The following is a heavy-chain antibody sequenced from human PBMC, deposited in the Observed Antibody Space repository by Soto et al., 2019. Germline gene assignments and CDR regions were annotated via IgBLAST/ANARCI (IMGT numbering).Heavy chain of an antibody. CDR1: GYNFISYW. Sequence: PGESLKISSKGSGYNFISYWIGWVRQIPGKGLEWMGIIYPGDSDTRYSPSFQGQVTISADKSISTAYLQWSSLKASDTAMYYCARHPPHTVFGVVTSYYYYYGMDVWGQGTTVTVSS. CDR3: ARHPPHTVFGVVTSYYYYYGMDV. J-gene: IGHJ6*02. D-gene: IGHD3-3*01. CDR2: IYPGDSDT. V-gene: IGHV5-51*01.